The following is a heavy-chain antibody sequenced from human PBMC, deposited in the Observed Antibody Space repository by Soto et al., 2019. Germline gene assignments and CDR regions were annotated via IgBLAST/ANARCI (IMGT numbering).Heavy chain of an antibody. CDR2: TXYSGSX. CDR1: RGSIISYY. J-gene: IGHJ4*02. V-gene: IGHV4-59*01. CDR3: ARVGGSLKTRFNY. D-gene: IGHD2-15*01. Sequence: XXTLSLTCTVSRGSIISYYWTWIRQPPGKGLDWIGYTXYSGSXSYNPYIKSRXXISVDTSXXQFSMKVRSVTAAETALYYCARVGGSLKTRFNYWGQGTLVTVSS.